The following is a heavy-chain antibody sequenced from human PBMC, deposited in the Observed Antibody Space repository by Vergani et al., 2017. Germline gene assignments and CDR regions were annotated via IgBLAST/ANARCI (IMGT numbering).Heavy chain of an antibody. V-gene: IGHV3-21*04. J-gene: IGHJ4*02. CDR2: ISSSSSYI. Sequence: EVQLVESGGGLVKPGGSLRLSCAASGFTFSSYSMNWVRQAPGKGLEWVSSISSSSSYIYYADSVKGRFTISRDNAKNSLYLQMNSLRAEDTAVYYCAKDIVTTGSYFDYWGQGTLVTVSS. CDR1: GFTFSSYS. CDR3: AKDIVTTGSYFDY. D-gene: IGHD2/OR15-2a*01.